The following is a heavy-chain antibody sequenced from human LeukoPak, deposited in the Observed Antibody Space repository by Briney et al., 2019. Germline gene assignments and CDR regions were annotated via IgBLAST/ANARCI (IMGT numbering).Heavy chain of an antibody. D-gene: IGHD2-15*01. V-gene: IGHV5-51*01. Sequence: GESLKISCKGSGYSINNYWIGWVRQMPGKGLEWMGIIYPADSDIRYSPSFQGQVTISADKSISTAYLQWSSLKASDTATYYCARQEYCSGGSCYTWFDPLGPGNPGHRLL. CDR3: ARQEYCSGGSCYTWFDP. CDR2: IYPADSDI. J-gene: IGHJ5*02. CDR1: GYSINNYW.